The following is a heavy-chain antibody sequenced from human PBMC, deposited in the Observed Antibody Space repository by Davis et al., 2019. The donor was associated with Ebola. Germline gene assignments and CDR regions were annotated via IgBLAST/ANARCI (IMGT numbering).Heavy chain of an antibody. CDR2: IYYSGST. V-gene: IGHV4-30-4*01. CDR1: GGSISSGDYY. CDR3: ARENRSVASTPWPFDY. Sequence: SETLSLTCTVSGGSISSGDYYWSWIRQPPGKGLEWIGYIYYSGSTYYNPSLKSRVTISVDTSKNQFSLKLSSVSAADAAVYYCARENRSVASTPWPFDYWGQGILVTVSS. J-gene: IGHJ4*02. D-gene: IGHD5-12*01.